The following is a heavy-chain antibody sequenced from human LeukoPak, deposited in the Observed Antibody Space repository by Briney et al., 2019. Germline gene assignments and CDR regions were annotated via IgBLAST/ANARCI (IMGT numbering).Heavy chain of an antibody. CDR1: GYTFTSYG. D-gene: IGHD3-10*01. V-gene: IGHV1-69*13. Sequence: SVKVSCKASGYTFTSYGITWVRQAPGQGLEWMGGIIPIFGTANYAQKFQGRVTITADESTSTAYMELSSLRSEDTAVYYCARAGKFGMYNWFDPWGQGTLVTVSS. CDR3: ARAGKFGMYNWFDP. CDR2: IIPIFGTA. J-gene: IGHJ5*02.